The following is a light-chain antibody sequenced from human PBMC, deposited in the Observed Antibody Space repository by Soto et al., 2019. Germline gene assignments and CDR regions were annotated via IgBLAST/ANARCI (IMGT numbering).Light chain of an antibody. Sequence: QFVLTQPASVSGSPGQSITISCTGTSSDVGSYNLVSWYQQHPGKAPKLMIFEVTKRPSGVSSRFSGSKSDNTASLTISGLQTEDEADYYCCSYAGSSTHYVFGTGTKVTVL. CDR1: SSDVGSYNL. J-gene: IGLJ1*01. CDR3: CSYAGSSTHYV. V-gene: IGLV2-23*02. CDR2: EVT.